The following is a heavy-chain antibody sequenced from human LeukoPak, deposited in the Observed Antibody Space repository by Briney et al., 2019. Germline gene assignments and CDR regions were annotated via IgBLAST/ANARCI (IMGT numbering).Heavy chain of an antibody. J-gene: IGHJ4*02. Sequence: GASVKVSCKASGYTFTSYDINWVRQATGQGLEWMGWMNPNSGNTGYAQKFQGRVTMTRDTSISTAYMELSSLRPEDTAVYYCARDFGIGSGPAGFDYWGQGTLVTVSS. CDR1: GYTFTSYD. V-gene: IGHV1-8*01. CDR2: MNPNSGNT. CDR3: ARDFGIGSGPAGFDY. D-gene: IGHD3-3*01.